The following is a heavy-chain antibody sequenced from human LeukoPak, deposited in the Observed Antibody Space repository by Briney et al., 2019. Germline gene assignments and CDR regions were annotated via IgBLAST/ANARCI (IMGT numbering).Heavy chain of an antibody. CDR2: IRFDGSNE. Sequence: GGSLRPSCAASRFTFSNFDMHWVRQAPGKGLEWVTFIRFDGSNEYYADSVRGRFTISRDNSKNTLYLQMSSLRPEDTAVYYCARQIGVSIDYWGQGTLVTVSS. J-gene: IGHJ4*02. CDR1: RFTFSNFD. V-gene: IGHV3-30*02. D-gene: IGHD5/OR15-5a*01. CDR3: ARQIGVSIDY.